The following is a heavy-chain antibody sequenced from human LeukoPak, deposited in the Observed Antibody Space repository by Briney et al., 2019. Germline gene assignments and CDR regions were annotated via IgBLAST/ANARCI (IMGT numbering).Heavy chain of an antibody. D-gene: IGHD1-26*01. CDR3: ARGSIRAGATYRRGWFDP. V-gene: IGHV4-34*01. CDR1: GGSFSGYY. Sequence: PSETLSLTCAVYGGSFSGYYWSWIRQPPGKGLEWIGEINHSGSTNYNPSLKSRVTISVDTSKNQFSLKLSSVTAADTAVYYCARGSIRAGATYRRGWFDPWGQGTLVTVSS. J-gene: IGHJ5*02. CDR2: INHSGST.